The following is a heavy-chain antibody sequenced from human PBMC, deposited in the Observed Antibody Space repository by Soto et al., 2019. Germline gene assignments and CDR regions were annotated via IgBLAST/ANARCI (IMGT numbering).Heavy chain of an antibody. CDR1: GFTFSDYY. V-gene: IGHV3-11*06. Sequence: GGSLRLSCAASGFTFSDYYMSWIRQAPGKGLEWVSYISSSSSYTNYADSVKGRFTISRDNAKNSLYLQMNSLRAEDTAVYYCARTYYDILTVYYPSYYFDYWGQGTLVTVSS. J-gene: IGHJ4*02. D-gene: IGHD3-9*01. CDR2: ISSSSSYT. CDR3: ARTYYDILTVYYPSYYFDY.